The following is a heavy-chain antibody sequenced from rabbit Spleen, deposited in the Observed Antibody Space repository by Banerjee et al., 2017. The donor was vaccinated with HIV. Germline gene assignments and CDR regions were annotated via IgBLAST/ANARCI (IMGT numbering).Heavy chain of an antibody. CDR1: GFSFSVAYD. J-gene: IGHJ3*01. V-gene: IGHV1S45*01. Sequence: QEQLEESGGDLVKPGASLTLTCTASGFSFSVAYDMCWVRQAPGKGLEWIGCIYAGSSGSTYYASWVNGRFTISKTSSTVDLKMTSLTAADTATYFCARADSADYAASALWGQGTLVT. CDR2: IYAGSSGST. D-gene: IGHD4-2*01. CDR3: ARADSADYAASAL.